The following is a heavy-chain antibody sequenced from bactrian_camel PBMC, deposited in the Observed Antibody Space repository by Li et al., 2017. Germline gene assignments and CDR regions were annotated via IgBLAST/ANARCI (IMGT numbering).Heavy chain of an antibody. CDR1: GYSISDNC. CDR2: FYEPGGVS. V-gene: IGHV3S54*01. J-gene: IGHJ6*01. D-gene: IGHD5*01. CDR3: AASWGMTAMAALDRIAQDDFGY. Sequence: HVQLVESGGGSVQAGGSLKLSCKVSGYSISDNCLGWYRQAPGKEREGVARFYEPGGVSYVADPAKGRFTISFDNAEKILYLEMNNLNGEDTALYRCAASWGMTAMAALDRIAQDDFGYWGDGTQVTVS.